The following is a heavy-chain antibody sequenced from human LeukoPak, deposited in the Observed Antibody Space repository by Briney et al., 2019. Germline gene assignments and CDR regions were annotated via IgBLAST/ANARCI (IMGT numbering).Heavy chain of an antibody. V-gene: IGHV3-66*01. Sequence: GGSLRLSCAASGFTFSSNYMSWVRQAPGKGLEGGSVIYSGGSTYYTDGVKGGFTISREKSKNTLYLQMNSLRAEDPAVYYCARERGKGYYYDSSGYLGAFYIWGQGTMVTVSS. J-gene: IGHJ3*02. CDR3: ARERGKGYYYDSSGYLGAFYI. CDR2: IYSGGST. CDR1: GFTFSSNY. D-gene: IGHD3-22*01.